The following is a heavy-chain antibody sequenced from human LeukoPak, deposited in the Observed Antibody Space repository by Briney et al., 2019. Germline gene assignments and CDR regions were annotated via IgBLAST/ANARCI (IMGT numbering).Heavy chain of an antibody. CDR1: GYTFTSYY. CDR3: ARDVTTVTTHYYYYYMDV. J-gene: IGHJ6*03. Sequence: ASVKVSCKASGYTFTSYYMHWVRQAPGQGLEWMGIINLSGGSTSYAQKFQGRVTMTRDTSTSTVYMELSSLRSEDTAVYYCARDVTTVTTHYYYYYMDVWGKGTTVTVSS. D-gene: IGHD4-17*01. V-gene: IGHV1-46*01. CDR2: INLSGGST.